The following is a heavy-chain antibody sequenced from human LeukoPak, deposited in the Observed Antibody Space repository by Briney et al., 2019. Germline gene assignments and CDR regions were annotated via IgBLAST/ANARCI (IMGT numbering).Heavy chain of an antibody. Sequence: TGGSLRLSCAASGFTFSSYGMHWVRQAPGKGLEWVAVIWYDGSNKYYADSVKGRFTISRDNSKNTLYLQMNSLRAEDTAVYYCARGNGMATIRYNWFDPWGQGTLVTVSS. CDR2: IWYDGSNK. V-gene: IGHV3-33*08. CDR3: ARGNGMATIRYNWFDP. CDR1: GFTFSSYG. D-gene: IGHD5-24*01. J-gene: IGHJ5*02.